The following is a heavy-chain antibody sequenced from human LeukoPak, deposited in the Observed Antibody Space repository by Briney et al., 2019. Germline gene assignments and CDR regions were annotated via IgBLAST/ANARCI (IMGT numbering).Heavy chain of an antibody. Sequence: SQTLSLTCTVSGGSISSYYWSWIRQPAGKGLEWIGRIYISGSRSTNYNPSLKSRVTMSVDTSKNQFSLKLSSVSAADTAVYYCARDKRVAVAGTYIYYYYMDVWGNGTTVTISS. V-gene: IGHV4-4*07. CDR3: ARDKRVAVAGTYIYYYYMDV. CDR2: IYISGSRST. D-gene: IGHD6-19*01. J-gene: IGHJ6*03. CDR1: GGSISSYY.